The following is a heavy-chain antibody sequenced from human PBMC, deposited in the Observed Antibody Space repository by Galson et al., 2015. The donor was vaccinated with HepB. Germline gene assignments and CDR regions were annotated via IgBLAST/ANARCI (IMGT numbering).Heavy chain of an antibody. Sequence: TLSLTCAVSGGSISSGGYSWSWIRQPPGKGLEWIGYIYYSGSTYYNPSLKSRVTISVDTSKNQFSLKLSSVTAADTAVYYCARETGGEDYYYGMDVWGQGTTVTVSS. CDR2: IYYSGST. V-gene: IGHV4-30-4*07. J-gene: IGHJ6*02. CDR1: GGSISSGGYS. D-gene: IGHD7-27*01. CDR3: ARETGGEDYYYGMDV.